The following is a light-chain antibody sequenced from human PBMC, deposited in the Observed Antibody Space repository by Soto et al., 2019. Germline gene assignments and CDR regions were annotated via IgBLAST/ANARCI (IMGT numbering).Light chain of an antibody. CDR2: KAS. V-gene: IGKV1-5*03. Sequence: DMAMTQSPSTLSAPVGDIVTIASRASQSISSWLAWYQQKPGKAPKLLLYKASSLESGVPSTSSASGSGTEFTLTITSLQPDDLQTDDYQQYNSYSRSFGQGTKV. CDR3: QQYNSYSRS. CDR1: QSISSW. J-gene: IGKJ1*01.